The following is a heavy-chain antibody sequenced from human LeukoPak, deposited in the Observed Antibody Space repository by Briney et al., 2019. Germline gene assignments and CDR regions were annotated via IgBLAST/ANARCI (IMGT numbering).Heavy chain of an antibody. J-gene: IGHJ3*02. CDR2: IYHSGST. D-gene: IGHD1-26*01. CDR3: ARDKWEPRYAFDI. Sequence: SETLSLTCTVSGASISSGSYYWSWIRQPAGKGLEWIGEIYHSGSTNYNPSLKSRVTISVDKSKTQFSLKLSSVTAADTAVYYCARDKWEPRYAFDIWGQGTMVTVSS. CDR1: GASISSGSYY. V-gene: IGHV4-61*10.